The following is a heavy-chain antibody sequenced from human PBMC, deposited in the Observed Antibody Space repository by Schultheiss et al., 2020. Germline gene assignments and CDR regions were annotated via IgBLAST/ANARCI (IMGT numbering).Heavy chain of an antibody. V-gene: IGHV3-23*01. J-gene: IGHJ4*02. Sequence: GGSLRLSCAASGFTFSSYSLNWVRQAPGKGLEWVSAISGSGGSTYYADSVKGRFTISRDNSKNTLNLQMNSLRGEDTAVYYCARSSGQRNYLDYWGQGSLVTVSS. CDR3: ARSSGQRNYLDY. CDR1: GFTFSSYS. D-gene: IGHD6-19*01. CDR2: ISGSGGST.